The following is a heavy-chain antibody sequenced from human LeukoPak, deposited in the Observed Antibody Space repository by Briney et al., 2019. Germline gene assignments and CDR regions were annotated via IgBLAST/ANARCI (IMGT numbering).Heavy chain of an antibody. CDR3: ARLCSSTSCYYTDV. V-gene: IGHV4-4*09. Sequence: SETLSLTCTVSGGSISSYYWSWIRQPPGKGLEWIGYIYTSGSTNYNPSLKSRVTISVDTSKNQFSLKLSSVTAVDTAVYCRARLCSSTSCYYTDVWGKGTTVTVSS. J-gene: IGHJ6*03. CDR2: IYTSGST. D-gene: IGHD2-2*01. CDR1: GGSISSYY.